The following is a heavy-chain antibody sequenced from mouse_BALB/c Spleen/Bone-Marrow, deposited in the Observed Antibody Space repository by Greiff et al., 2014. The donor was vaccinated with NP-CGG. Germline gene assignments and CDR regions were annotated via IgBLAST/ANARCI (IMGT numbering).Heavy chain of an antibody. V-gene: IGHV1-87*01. D-gene: IGHD2-4*01. CDR2: IYPGDGDT. Sequence: QVQLQQSGAELARPGASVKLSCKASGYTFTSYWMQWVKQRPGQGLEWIGAIYPGDGDTRYTQKFKGKATLTADKSSSTAYMQLSSVASEDSAVYYWARGDYDYDDWFAYWGQGTLVTVSA. CDR1: GYTFTSYW. CDR3: ARGDYDYDDWFAY. J-gene: IGHJ3*01.